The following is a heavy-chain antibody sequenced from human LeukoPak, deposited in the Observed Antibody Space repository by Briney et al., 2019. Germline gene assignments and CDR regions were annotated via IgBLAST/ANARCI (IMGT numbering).Heavy chain of an antibody. CDR2: INPSGGST. CDR3: ARDLSGSSSWSPMSYYYGMDV. J-gene: IGHJ6*02. CDR1: GYTFTSYY. D-gene: IGHD6-13*01. Sequence: ASVKVSCKASGYTFTSYYMHWVRQAPGQGLEWMGIINPSGGSTSYAQKFQGRVTMTRDTSTSTVYMELSSLRSEDTAVYSCARDLSGSSSWSPMSYYYGMDVWGQGTTVTVSS. V-gene: IGHV1-46*01.